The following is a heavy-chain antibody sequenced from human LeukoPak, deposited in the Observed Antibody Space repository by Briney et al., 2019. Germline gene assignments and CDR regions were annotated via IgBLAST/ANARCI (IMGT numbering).Heavy chain of an antibody. D-gene: IGHD6-19*01. CDR1: GGSISSSNW. CDR2: IYHSGST. J-gene: IGHJ6*02. CDR3: ARTGYSSGWYRYYYYGMDV. V-gene: IGHV4-4*02. Sequence: PSETLSLTCAVSGGSISSSNWWSWVRPPPGKGLEWIGEIYHSGSTNYNPSLKSRVTISVDKSKNQFSLKLSSVTAADTAVYYCARTGYSSGWYRYYYYGMDVWGQGTTVTVSS.